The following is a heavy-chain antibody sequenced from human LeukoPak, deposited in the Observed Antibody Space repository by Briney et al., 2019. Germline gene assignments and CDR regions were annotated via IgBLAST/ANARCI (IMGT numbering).Heavy chain of an antibody. Sequence: GGSLRLSCAASGFTFGNYAMNWVRQAPGRGLEWVSAISGTGGSTYYADSVKGRLTISRDNAKNALYLQMNTLRAEDTAIYSCATRPTVGGTTPTFDHWGQGTPVTVSS. CDR1: GFTFGNYA. V-gene: IGHV3-23*01. CDR3: ATRPTVGGTTPTFDH. D-gene: IGHD1-26*01. CDR2: ISGTGGST. J-gene: IGHJ4*02.